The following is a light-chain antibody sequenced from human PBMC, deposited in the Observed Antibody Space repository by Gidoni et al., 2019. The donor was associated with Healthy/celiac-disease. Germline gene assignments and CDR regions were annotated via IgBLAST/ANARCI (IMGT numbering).Light chain of an antibody. CDR1: QSISSY. Sequence: DIHVTQSPSSLSASVGDRVTITCRASQSISSYLNWYQQKPGKAPKLLIYAASSLQSGVPSRFSGSGSGTDFTLTISSLQPEDFATYYCQQSYSTPATFGQGTKVEIK. CDR2: AAS. CDR3: QQSYSTPAT. V-gene: IGKV1-39*01. J-gene: IGKJ1*01.